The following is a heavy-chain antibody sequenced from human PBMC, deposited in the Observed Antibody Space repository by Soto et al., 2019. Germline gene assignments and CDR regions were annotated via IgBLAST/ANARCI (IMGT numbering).Heavy chain of an antibody. Sequence: LCGGSISSGGYYWSWIRQHPGKGLEWIGYIYYSGSTYYNPSLKSRVTISVDTSKNQFSLKLSSVTAADTAVYYCARGDGYNRFFDYWGQGTLVTVSS. CDR2: IYYSGST. D-gene: IGHD5-12*01. V-gene: IGHV4-31*02. CDR1: GGSISSGGYY. CDR3: ARGDGYNRFFDY. J-gene: IGHJ4*02.